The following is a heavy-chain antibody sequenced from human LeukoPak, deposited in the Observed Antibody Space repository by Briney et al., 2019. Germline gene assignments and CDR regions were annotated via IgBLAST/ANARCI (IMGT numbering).Heavy chain of an antibody. Sequence: GGSLRLSCAASGXTFSIYAMNWVRQAPGKGLEWVSDISGSGDNTYYADSVKGRFTISRDNSKNTLHLQMNGLRDEDTAVYYCAKRAAGARALDYWGQGTLVAVFS. CDR2: ISGSGDNT. CDR3: AKRAAGARALDY. D-gene: IGHD2-15*01. J-gene: IGHJ4*02. CDR1: GXTFSIYA. V-gene: IGHV3-23*01.